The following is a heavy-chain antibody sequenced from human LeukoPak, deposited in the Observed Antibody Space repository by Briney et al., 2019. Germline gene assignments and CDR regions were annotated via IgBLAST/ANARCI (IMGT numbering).Heavy chain of an antibody. CDR1: GYSISSGYY. J-gene: IGHJ4*02. V-gene: IGHV4-38-2*01. D-gene: IGHD3-3*01. CDR3: ARLDHYDFWSGLYFDY. CDR2: IYHSGST. Sequence: PSETPSLTCAVSGYSISSGYYWGWIRQPPGKGLEWIGSIYHSGSTYYNPSLKSRVTISVDTSKNQFSLKQSSVTAADTAVYYCARLDHYDFWSGLYFDYWGQGTLVTVSS.